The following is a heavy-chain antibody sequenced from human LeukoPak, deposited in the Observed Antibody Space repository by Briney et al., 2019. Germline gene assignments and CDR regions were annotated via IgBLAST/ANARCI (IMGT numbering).Heavy chain of an antibody. V-gene: IGHV1-18*01. Sequence: ASVKVSCKASGYTFTSYGISWVRQAPGQGLEWMGWISAYNGNTNYAQKLQGRVTMTTDTSTSTAYMELRSPRSDDTAVYYCARDRDYGDYGGFWGQGTMVTVSS. D-gene: IGHD4-17*01. CDR3: ARDRDYGDYGGF. CDR2: ISAYNGNT. J-gene: IGHJ3*01. CDR1: GYTFTSYG.